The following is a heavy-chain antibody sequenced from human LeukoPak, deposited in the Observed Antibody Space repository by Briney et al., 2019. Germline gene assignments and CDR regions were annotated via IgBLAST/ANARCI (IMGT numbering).Heavy chain of an antibody. CDR2: IYSAGST. J-gene: IGHJ6*02. V-gene: IGHV3-66*01. Sequence: GGSLRLSCAASGFSVTSNYMSWVRQAPGKGLEWVSVIYSAGSTYSADSVKGRFTISRDNSKNTLYLQMNTLRAEDTAVYYCARCPDHYYYAMDVWGQGTTVTVSS. CDR1: GFSVTSNY. CDR3: ARCPDHYYYAMDV.